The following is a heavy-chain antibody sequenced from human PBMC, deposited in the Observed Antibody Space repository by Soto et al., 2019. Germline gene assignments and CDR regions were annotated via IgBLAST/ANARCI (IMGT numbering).Heavy chain of an antibody. CDR1: GFTVSSNY. CDR2: IYSGGST. D-gene: IGHD3-16*01. V-gene: IGHV3-66*01. J-gene: IGHJ4*02. CDR3: ASGGTVSRTWGPDY. Sequence: EVQLVESGGGLVQPGGSLRLSCAASGFTVSSNYMRWVRQAPGKGLEWVSVIYSGGSTYYADSVKGRFTISRDNSKNTLYLQMNSLRAEDTAVYYCASGGTVSRTWGPDYWGQGTLVTVSS.